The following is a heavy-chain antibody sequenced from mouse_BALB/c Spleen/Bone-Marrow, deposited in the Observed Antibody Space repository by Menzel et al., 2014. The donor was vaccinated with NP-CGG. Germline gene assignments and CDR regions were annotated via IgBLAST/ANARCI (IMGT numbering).Heavy chain of an antibody. CDR1: GFDFSRYW. CDR2: INPDSRTI. CDR3: ARCGYYGFLHY. V-gene: IGHV4-1*02. Sequence: EVKLMESGGGLVQPGGSLKLSCAASGFDFSRYWMSWVRQAPGKGLEWIGEINPDSRTINYTPSLKDKFIISRDNAKNTLDLQVSRVRSGDAGLYYCARCGYYGFLHYWGQGTTLTVSS. J-gene: IGHJ2*01. D-gene: IGHD1-1*01.